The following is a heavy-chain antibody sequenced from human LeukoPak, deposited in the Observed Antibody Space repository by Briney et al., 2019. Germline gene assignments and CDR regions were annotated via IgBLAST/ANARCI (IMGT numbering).Heavy chain of an antibody. CDR2: ISGSGGST. Sequence: GGSLRLSCAASGFTFSSYAVSWVRQAPGKGLEWVSAISGSGGSTYYADSVKGRFTISRDNSKNTLYLQMNSLRAEDTAVYYCAKLLDYGDYASPSYFDYWGQGTLVTVSS. J-gene: IGHJ4*02. D-gene: IGHD4-17*01. V-gene: IGHV3-23*01. CDR1: GFTFSSYA. CDR3: AKLLDYGDYASPSYFDY.